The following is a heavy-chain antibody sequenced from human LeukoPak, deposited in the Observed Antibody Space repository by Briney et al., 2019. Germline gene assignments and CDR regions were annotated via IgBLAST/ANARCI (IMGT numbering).Heavy chain of an antibody. CDR2: IKQDGSEK. Sequence: GGSLRLSCAASGFTFSSYGMHWVRQAPGKGLEWVANIKQDGSEKYCVDSVKGRFTISRDNAKNSLYLQMNSLRAEATAVYYCARDTRYYDILTGLYYYYYYMDVWGKGTTVTVSS. CDR1: GFTFSSYG. V-gene: IGHV3-7*01. J-gene: IGHJ6*03. CDR3: ARDTRYYDILTGLYYYYYYMDV. D-gene: IGHD3-9*01.